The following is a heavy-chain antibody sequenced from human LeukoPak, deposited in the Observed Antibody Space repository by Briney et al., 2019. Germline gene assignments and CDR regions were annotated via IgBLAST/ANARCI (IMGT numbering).Heavy chain of an antibody. CDR3: ARDLRGISGYYFDY. CDR2: IHYSGST. Sequence: SETLSLTCAVSGGSISSSSYYWGWIRQPPGKGLEWIGSIHYSGSTYYNPSLKSRVTISVDTSKNQFSLKLSSVTAADTAVYYCARDLRGISGYYFDYWGQGTLVTVSS. CDR1: GGSISSSSYY. J-gene: IGHJ4*02. V-gene: IGHV4-39*07. D-gene: IGHD3-22*01.